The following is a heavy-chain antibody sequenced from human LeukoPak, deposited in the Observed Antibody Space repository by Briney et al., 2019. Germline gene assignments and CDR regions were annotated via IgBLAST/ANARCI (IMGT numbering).Heavy chain of an antibody. J-gene: IGHJ6*02. CDR1: GGSISSYY. CDR3: ARQYYYGSGSPSGYGMDV. D-gene: IGHD3-10*01. Sequence: SETLSLTCTVSGGSISSYYWSWIRQPPGKGLEWIGYIYYSGSTNYNPSLKGRVTISVDTSKNQFSLKLSSVTAADTAVYYCARQYYYGSGSPSGYGMDVWGQGTTVTVSS. V-gene: IGHV4-59*08. CDR2: IYYSGST.